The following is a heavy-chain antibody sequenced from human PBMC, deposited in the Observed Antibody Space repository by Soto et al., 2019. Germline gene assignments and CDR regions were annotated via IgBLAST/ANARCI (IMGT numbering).Heavy chain of an antibody. D-gene: IGHD2-2*01. CDR2: IIPILGIA. V-gene: IGHV1-69*04. J-gene: IGHJ6*03. CDR1: GGTFSSYT. CDR3: ARDMGYCSSTSCYGAYYYYMDV. Sequence: SVKVSCKASGGTFSSYTISCVRQAPGQGLEWMGRIIPILGIANYAQKFQGRVTITADKSTSTAYMELSSLRSEDTAVYYCARDMGYCSSTSCYGAYYYYMDVWGKGTTVTVSS.